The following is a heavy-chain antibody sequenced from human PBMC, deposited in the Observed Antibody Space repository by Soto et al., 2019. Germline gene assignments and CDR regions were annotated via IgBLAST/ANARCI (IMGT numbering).Heavy chain of an antibody. V-gene: IGHV1-18*01. J-gene: IGHJ4*02. CDR3: ASGFYGAGSYYSLDY. D-gene: IGHD3-10*01. CDR2: ITAYNFDT. Sequence: QVQLVQSGAEVKKPGASVKVSCKVSGYTFTSYGINWVRQAPGQGLAWKGGITAYNFDTNYSQKFQGRVTMTIDTSTSTAYMVLRSLTSDDTAVYYCASGFYGAGSYYSLDYWGRGTLVTVSS. CDR1: GYTFTSYG.